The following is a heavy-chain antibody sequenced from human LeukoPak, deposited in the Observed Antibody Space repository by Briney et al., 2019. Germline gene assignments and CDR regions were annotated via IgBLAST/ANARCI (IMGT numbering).Heavy chain of an antibody. Sequence: SETLSLTCAVSDDSFSSHYWTWIRQPPGKGLEWIGYTSYIGSTNYNPSLKSRVTISIDTSKNQFSLKLTSVTAADTTVYYCARDLVTVTKGFDIWGQRTVVSLSS. D-gene: IGHD4-17*01. CDR2: TSYIGST. V-gene: IGHV4-59*11. J-gene: IGHJ3*02. CDR1: DDSFSSHY. CDR3: ARDLVTVTKGFDI.